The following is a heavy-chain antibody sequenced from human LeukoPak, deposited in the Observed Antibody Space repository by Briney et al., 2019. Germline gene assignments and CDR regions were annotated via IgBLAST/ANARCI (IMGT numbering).Heavy chain of an antibody. V-gene: IGHV4-59*01. CDR2: IYYSGST. CDR3: ARGQPPDYYDISGYYLPY. J-gene: IGHJ4*02. Sequence: PSETLSLTCTVSGGSISSYYWSWIRQPPGKGLEWIGYIYYSGSTKYNPSLKSRVTISVDTSKNQFSLKLSSVTAADTAVYYCARGQPPDYYDISGYYLPYWGQGTLVTVSS. CDR1: GGSISSYY. D-gene: IGHD3-22*01.